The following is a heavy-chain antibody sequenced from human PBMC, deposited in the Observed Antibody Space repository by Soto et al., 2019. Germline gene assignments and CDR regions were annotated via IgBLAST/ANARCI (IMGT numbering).Heavy chain of an antibody. CDR1: GGSFSGYI. D-gene: IGHD1-26*01. Sequence: SETLSLTCAVHGGSFSGYIWTWIRQPPGKGLQWIGQINESGSTYYNPSLKSRVIISVHTSNDQFSLELTSVTAADTAMYYCARGRITGSSYSGGWYYFDHWGQGTQVT. CDR3: ARGRITGSSYSGGWYYFDH. CDR2: INESGST. V-gene: IGHV4-34*01. J-gene: IGHJ4*02.